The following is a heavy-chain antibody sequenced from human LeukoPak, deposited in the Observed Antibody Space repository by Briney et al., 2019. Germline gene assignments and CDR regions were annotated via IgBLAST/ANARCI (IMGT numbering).Heavy chain of an antibody. CDR3: AKPARTDYADY. J-gene: IGHJ4*02. CDR1: GFTFSSYA. CDR2: ISGSGGRT. D-gene: IGHD1-14*01. Sequence: GGSLRLSCAASGFTFSSYAMNWVRQAPGKGLEWVSAISGSGGRTHYADSVKGRFTISRDNSKNTLYLQMNSLRAEDTAVYCCAKPARTDYADYWGQGTLVTVSS. V-gene: IGHV3-23*01.